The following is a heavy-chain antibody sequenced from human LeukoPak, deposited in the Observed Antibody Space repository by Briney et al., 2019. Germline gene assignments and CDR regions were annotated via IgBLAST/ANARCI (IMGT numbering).Heavy chain of an antibody. V-gene: IGHV1-69*04. CDR2: SIPILVIA. CDR1: GATVSSYA. D-gene: IGHD3-10*01. Sequence: GASVKLCCKASGATVSSYAISWGRQAPGQRLEWMGRSIPILVIANYAQKFQGRVTITADKSTSTAYMELSSLRSEDTAVYYCARDFVRSITMVRGVILYYYYGMDVWGQGTTVSVSS. J-gene: IGHJ6*02. CDR3: ARDFVRSITMVRGVILYYYYGMDV.